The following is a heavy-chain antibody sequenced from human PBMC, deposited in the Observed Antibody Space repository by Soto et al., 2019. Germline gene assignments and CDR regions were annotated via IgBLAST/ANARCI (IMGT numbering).Heavy chain of an antibody. CDR3: VRPVAGNVNDAFDI. CDR2: INPNSGGT. Sequence: GASVKVSCKASGYTFTGYYMHWVRQAPGQGLEWMGWINPNSGGTNYAQKFQGWVTMTRDTSISTAYMELSRLRSDDTAVYYCVRPVAGNVNDAFDILGQGTMVNVSS. CDR1: GYTFTGYY. J-gene: IGHJ3*02. D-gene: IGHD6-19*01. V-gene: IGHV1-2*04.